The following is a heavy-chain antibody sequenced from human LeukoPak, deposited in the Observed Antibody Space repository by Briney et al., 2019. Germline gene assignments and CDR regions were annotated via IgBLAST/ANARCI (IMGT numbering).Heavy chain of an antibody. V-gene: IGHV3-21*01. J-gene: IGHJ4*02. CDR2: ISSSSSYI. CDR3: ARATFRAWYGGSYFDY. Sequence: GGSLRLSCAASGFTFSSYSMNWVRQAPGKGLEWVSSISSSSSYIYYADSVKGRFTISRDNAKNSLYLQMNSLRAEDTAVYYCARATFRAWYGGSYFDYWGQGTLATVSS. CDR1: GFTFSSYS. D-gene: IGHD6-13*01.